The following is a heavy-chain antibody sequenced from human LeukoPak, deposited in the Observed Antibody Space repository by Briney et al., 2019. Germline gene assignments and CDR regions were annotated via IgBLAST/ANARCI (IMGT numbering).Heavy chain of an antibody. CDR1: GFTVSSNY. J-gene: IGHJ4*02. CDR2: ISASGFST. CDR3: AKSTTSGTTGYWAD. V-gene: IGHV3-23*01. Sequence: GGSLRLSCAASGFTVSSNYMSWVRQAPGKGLEWVSTISASGFSTYFADSVKGRFTISRDSSRNTLYLQMDSQRAEDTALYYCAKSTTSGTTGYWADWGQGTLVTVSS. D-gene: IGHD3-9*01.